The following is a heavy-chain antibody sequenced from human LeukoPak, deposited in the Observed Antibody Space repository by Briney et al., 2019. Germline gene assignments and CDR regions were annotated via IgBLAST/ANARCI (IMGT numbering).Heavy chain of an antibody. CDR2: IMPIFGTS. D-gene: IGHD1-1*01. Sequence: SVKVSCTTSGGTFTNFPVSWVRQAPGQGLEWMGGIMPIFGTSHYAEKFQARVTITADESTSTVFLELRGLKSEDTAVYYCARGPEIVVTGTTFAAYKWFDPWGQATLLSVSS. V-gene: IGHV1-69*01. CDR1: GGTFTNFP. J-gene: IGHJ5*02. CDR3: ARGPEIVVTGTTFAAYKWFDP.